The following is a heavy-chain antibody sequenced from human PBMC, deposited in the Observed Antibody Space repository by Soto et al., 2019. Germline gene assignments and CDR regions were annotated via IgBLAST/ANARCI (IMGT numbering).Heavy chain of an antibody. V-gene: IGHV5-51*01. J-gene: IGHJ6*02. CDR3: ARHGNLEMATIYYYGMDV. D-gene: IGHD5-12*01. Sequence: GESLKISCKGSGYSFTSYWIGWVRQMPGKGLEWMGIIYPGDSDTRYSPSFQGQVTISADKSISTAYLQWSSLKASDTAMHYCARHGNLEMATIYYYGMDVWGQGTTVTVSS. CDR2: IYPGDSDT. CDR1: GYSFTSYW.